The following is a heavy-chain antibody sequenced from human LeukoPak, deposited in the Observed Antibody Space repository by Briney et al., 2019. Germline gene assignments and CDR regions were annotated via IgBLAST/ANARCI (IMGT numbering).Heavy chain of an antibody. D-gene: IGHD2-2*01. CDR1: GFTFSSYG. Sequence: PGGSLRPSCAASGFTFSSYGMHWVRQAPGKGLEWVAFIRYDGSNKYYADSVKGRFTISRDNSKNTLYLQMNSLRAEDTAVYYCAKELTIVVVPAAEKALDYWGQGTLVTVSS. V-gene: IGHV3-30*02. J-gene: IGHJ4*02. CDR2: IRYDGSNK. CDR3: AKELTIVVVPAAEKALDY.